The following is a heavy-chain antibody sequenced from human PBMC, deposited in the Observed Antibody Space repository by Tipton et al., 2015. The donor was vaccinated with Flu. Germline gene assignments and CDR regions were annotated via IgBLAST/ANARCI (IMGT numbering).Heavy chain of an antibody. D-gene: IGHD5-24*01. CDR3: AKGLEYLATMGDAFDS. J-gene: IGHJ4*02. Sequence: TLSLTCTVSGGSISSGSYYWTWIRQPAGKGLEWIGRIYTSGSTNYNPSLKSRVTISIDTSENQFSLKVASMTAADTAVYFCAKGLEYLATMGDAFDSWGQGTLVTVSS. V-gene: IGHV4-61*02. CDR1: GGSISSGSYY. CDR2: IYTSGST.